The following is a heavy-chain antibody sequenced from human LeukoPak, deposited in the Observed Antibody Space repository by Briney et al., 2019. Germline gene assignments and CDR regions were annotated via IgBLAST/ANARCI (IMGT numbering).Heavy chain of an antibody. CDR3: ARVHSRAAAGEFDY. J-gene: IGHJ4*02. CDR2: INPNSGGT. V-gene: IGHV1-2*02. CDR1: GYTFTGYY. D-gene: IGHD6-13*01. Sequence: ASVKVSCKASGYTFTGYYMHWVRQAPGQGLEWMGWINPNSGGTNYAQKFQGRVTMTRDTSISTAYMELSRLRAEDTALYYCARVHSRAAAGEFDYWGQGTLVTVSS.